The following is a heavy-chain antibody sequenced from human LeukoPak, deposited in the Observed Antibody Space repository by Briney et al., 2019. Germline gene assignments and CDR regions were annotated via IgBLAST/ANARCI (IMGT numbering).Heavy chain of an antibody. J-gene: IGHJ4*02. CDR2: ISSSSSTI. D-gene: IGHD2-15*01. V-gene: IGHV3-48*04. Sequence: PGGSLRLSCAASGFIFSSYSMNWVRQAPGKGLEWVSYISSSSSTIYYADSVKGRFTISRDNAKNSLYLQMNSLRAEDTAVYYCARGYCSGGSCPLDYWGQGTLVTVSS. CDR3: ARGYCSGGSCPLDY. CDR1: GFIFSSYS.